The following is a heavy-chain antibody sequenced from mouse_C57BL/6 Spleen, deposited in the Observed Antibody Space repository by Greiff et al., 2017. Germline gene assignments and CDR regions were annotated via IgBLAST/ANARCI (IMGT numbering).Heavy chain of an antibody. CDR3: ARGGLYYSNYGNWYFDV. Sequence: VKLQESGAELVKPGASVKMSCKASGYTFTTYPIEWMKQNHGKSLEWIGNFHPYNDDTKYNEKFKGKATLAVEKSSSTVYLELSRLTSDDSAVYYCARGGLYYSNYGNWYFDVWGTGTTVTVSS. D-gene: IGHD2-5*01. CDR2: FHPYNDDT. J-gene: IGHJ1*03. V-gene: IGHV1-47*01. CDR1: GYTFTTYP.